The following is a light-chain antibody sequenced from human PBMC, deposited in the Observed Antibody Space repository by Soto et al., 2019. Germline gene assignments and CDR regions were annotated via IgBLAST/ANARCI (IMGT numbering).Light chain of an antibody. V-gene: IGLV1-40*01. J-gene: IGLJ3*02. CDR2: GNN. CDR3: QSYDSSVSGWV. Sequence: QSVLTQPPSVSGAPGQRVIISCTGSSSNIGRGHDVHWYQQFSGKAPKLLISGNNNRPSGVPDRFSASKSGTSASLAITGLQAEDESDYYCQSYDSSVSGWVFGGGTKVTVL. CDR1: SSNIGRGHD.